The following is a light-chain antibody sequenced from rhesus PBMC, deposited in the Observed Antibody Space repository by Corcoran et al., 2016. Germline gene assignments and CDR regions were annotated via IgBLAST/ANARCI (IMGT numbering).Light chain of an antibody. V-gene: IGLV2S7*01. Sequence: QSAPTQPTSMSGSPGQSVTISCTGTSSDIGSYTDVSWYQQHPVKVPMLMIFGVNYRPSGVSDRFSGSKSGNTASLTISGLQAEDEADYYCSSYTHSSTYIFGTGTRLTVL. CDR1: SSDIGSYTD. CDR3: SSYTHSSTYI. CDR2: GVN. J-gene: IGLJ1*01.